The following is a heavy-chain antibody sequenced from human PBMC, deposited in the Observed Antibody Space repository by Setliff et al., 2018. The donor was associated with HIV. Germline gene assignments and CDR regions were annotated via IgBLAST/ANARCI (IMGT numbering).Heavy chain of an antibody. V-gene: IGHV3-7*01. CDR1: GFTFSNYW. CDR3: ARGNFGSD. J-gene: IGHJ4*02. D-gene: IGHD3-3*02. Sequence: GGSLRLSCAVSGFTFSNYWMTWVRQAPGKGLVWVANIKQDGTEKYYVDSVKGRFTISRDNAKNSLYLQMNSLRVEDTAVYYCARGNFGSDWGQGTLVTVSS. CDR2: IKQDGTEK.